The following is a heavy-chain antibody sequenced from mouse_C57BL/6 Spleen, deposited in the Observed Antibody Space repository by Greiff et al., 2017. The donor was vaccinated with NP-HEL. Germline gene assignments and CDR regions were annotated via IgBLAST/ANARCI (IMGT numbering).Heavy chain of an antibody. CDR1: GYSFTSYY. J-gene: IGHJ3*01. CDR2: IYPGSGNT. D-gene: IGHD2-4*01. Sequence: QVQLQQSGPELVKPGAFVKISCKASGYSFTSYYIHWVKQRPGQGLVWIGWIYPGSGNTKYNEKFKGKATLTADTSSSTAYMLLSSLTSEDSAVYYCARTDYDWFAYWGQGTLVTVSA. CDR3: ARTDYDWFAY. V-gene: IGHV1-66*01.